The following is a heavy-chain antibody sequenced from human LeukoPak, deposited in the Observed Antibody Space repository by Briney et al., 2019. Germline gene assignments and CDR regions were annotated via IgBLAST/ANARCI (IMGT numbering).Heavy chain of an antibody. D-gene: IGHD2-21*02. Sequence: PGGSLRLSCAASGFTFSDYWMHWVRQAPGKGLVWVSHINADEDRAAYADSVKGRFTISRDNSKNTLYLQMSGLRAEDTAVYYCATSAHIEVGTAPPPDYWGQGTLVTVS. V-gene: IGHV3-74*01. J-gene: IGHJ4*02. CDR1: GFTFSDYW. CDR3: ATSAHIEVGTAPPPDY. CDR2: INADEDRA.